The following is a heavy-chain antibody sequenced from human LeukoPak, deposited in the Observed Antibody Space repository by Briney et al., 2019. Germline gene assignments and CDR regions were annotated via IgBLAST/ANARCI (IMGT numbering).Heavy chain of an antibody. V-gene: IGHV4-39*07. Sequence: ASETLSLTCTVSGGSISSSSYYWGWIRQPPGKGLEWIGSIYYSGSTYYSPSLKSRITISVDTSKNQFSLKVRSVTAADTAVYYCARSRYYDSSGYYPTTDNWFDPWGQGTLVTVSS. CDR2: IYYSGST. CDR3: ARSRYYDSSGYYPTTDNWFDP. D-gene: IGHD3-22*01. CDR1: GGSISSSSYY. J-gene: IGHJ5*02.